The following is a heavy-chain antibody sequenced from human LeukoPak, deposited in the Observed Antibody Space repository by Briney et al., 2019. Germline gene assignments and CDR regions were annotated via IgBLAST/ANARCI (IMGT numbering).Heavy chain of an antibody. D-gene: IGHD4-11*01. Sequence: SETLSLTCTVSGYSISSGYYWGWIRQPPGKGLEWIGSIYHSGSTNYNPSLKSRVTISVDTSKNQFSLKLSSVTAADTAVYYCASGIRDYSNLAGHNWSDPWGQGTLVTVSS. J-gene: IGHJ5*02. CDR1: GYSISSGYY. V-gene: IGHV4-38-2*02. CDR3: ASGIRDYSNLAGHNWSDP. CDR2: IYHSGST.